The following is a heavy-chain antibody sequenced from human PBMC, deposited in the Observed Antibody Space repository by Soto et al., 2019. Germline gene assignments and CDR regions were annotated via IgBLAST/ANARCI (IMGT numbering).Heavy chain of an antibody. J-gene: IGHJ4*02. Sequence: QVQLVQSGAEVKKPGASVKVSCKASGYTFTSYDINWVRQATGQGLEWMGWMSPNSGNTGYAQKFQGRVTMTRNTSISTAYMELSSLRSEDTAVYYCVRGGKYQLLCLLGYWGQGTLVTVSS. V-gene: IGHV1-8*01. D-gene: IGHD2-2*01. CDR2: MSPNSGNT. CDR1: GYTFTSYD. CDR3: VRGGKYQLLCLLGY.